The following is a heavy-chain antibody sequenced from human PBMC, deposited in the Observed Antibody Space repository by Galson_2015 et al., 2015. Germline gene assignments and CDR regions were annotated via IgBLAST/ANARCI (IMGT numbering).Heavy chain of an antibody. CDR2: ISAYNGNT. J-gene: IGHJ4*02. D-gene: IGHD6-19*01. CDR1: GYTFTSYG. Sequence: SVKVSCKAPGYTFTSYGISWVRQAPGQGPEWMGWISAYNGNTNYAQKLQGRVTMTTDTSTSTAYMELRSLRSDDAAVYYCARGLPGIAVAGFDYWGQGTLVTVSS. V-gene: IGHV1-18*04. CDR3: ARGLPGIAVAGFDY.